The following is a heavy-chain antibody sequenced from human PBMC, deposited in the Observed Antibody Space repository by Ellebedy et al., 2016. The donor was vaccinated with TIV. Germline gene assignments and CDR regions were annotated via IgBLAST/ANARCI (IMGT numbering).Heavy chain of an antibody. CDR1: GFTFSSYS. D-gene: IGHD1-26*01. CDR2: ISSSSSTI. J-gene: IGHJ4*02. V-gene: IGHV3-48*01. CDR3: ARPSTVGATLCLDY. Sequence: GESLKISCAASGFTFSSYSMNWVRQAPGKGLGWVSYISSSSSTIYYADSVKGRFTISRDNAKNSLYLQMNSLRAEDTAVYYCARPSTVGATLCLDYWGRGTLVTVSS.